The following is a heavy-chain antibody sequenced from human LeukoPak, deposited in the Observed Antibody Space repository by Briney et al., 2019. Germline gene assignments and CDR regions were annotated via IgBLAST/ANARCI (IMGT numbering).Heavy chain of an antibody. D-gene: IGHD2-2*01. V-gene: IGHV3-48*01. Sequence: GGSLRLSCAASGFTFSSYSMNWVRQAPGKGLEWVSYISSSSSTIYYADSVKGRFTISRDNAKNSLYLQMNSLRAEDTAVYYCARVHCSSTSCYGDDAFDIWGQGTMVTVSS. CDR3: ARVHCSSTSCYGDDAFDI. J-gene: IGHJ3*02. CDR2: ISSSSSTI. CDR1: GFTFSSYS.